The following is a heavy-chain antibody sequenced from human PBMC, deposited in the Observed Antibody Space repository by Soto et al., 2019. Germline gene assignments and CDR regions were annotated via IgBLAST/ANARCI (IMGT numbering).Heavy chain of an antibody. CDR3: ARGVVYANWFDP. D-gene: IGHD2-8*02. CDR1: GYTFTSYD. V-gene: IGHV1-8*01. CDR2: MNPNSGNT. J-gene: IGHJ5*02. Sequence: ASVKVSCKASGYTFTSYDINWVRQATGQGLEWMGWMNPNSGNTGYAQKFQGRVTMTRNTSISTAYMELSSLRSEDTAVYYCARGVVYANWFDPWGQGTLVTVSS.